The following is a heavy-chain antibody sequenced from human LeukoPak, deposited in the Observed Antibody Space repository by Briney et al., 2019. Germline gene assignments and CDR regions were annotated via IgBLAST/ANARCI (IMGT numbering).Heavy chain of an antibody. CDR3: AKDLYGDYVGDY. Sequence: GGSLRLSCAASGFTFSSYAMSWVRQAPGKGLEWVSTTSASDGSTFYADSVKGRFTISRDNSKNTLYLQMNSLRAEDTAVHFCAKDLYGDYVGDYWGQGTLVTVSS. J-gene: IGHJ4*02. CDR1: GFTFSSYA. CDR2: TSASDGST. D-gene: IGHD4-17*01. V-gene: IGHV3-23*01.